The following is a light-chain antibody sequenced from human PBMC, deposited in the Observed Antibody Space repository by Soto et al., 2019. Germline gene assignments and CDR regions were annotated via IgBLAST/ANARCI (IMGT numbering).Light chain of an antibody. CDR1: QTISSY. J-gene: IGKJ5*01. V-gene: IGKV1-39*01. Sequence: DIQMTQSPSSLSASVGDRVTITCRASQTISSYLNWYQQKPGKAPKLLIYAASSLQSGVPSRFRGSGSGTDFTLTISSLQPEDFATYYCQQSYSIPITVGQGTRLEI. CDR3: QQSYSIPIT. CDR2: AAS.